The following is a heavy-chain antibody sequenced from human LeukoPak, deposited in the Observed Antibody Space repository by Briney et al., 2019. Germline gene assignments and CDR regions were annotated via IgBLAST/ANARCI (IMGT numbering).Heavy chain of an antibody. D-gene: IGHD1-26*01. Sequence: PGGSLRLSCAASGFTFSSIWMMWVRQAPGRRLEWVANINQDGSEKYYVDSVKGRFTISRDNAKNSLFLQMNSLRAEDTAVYYCARVGSGNFLGAFDIWGQGTMVTVSS. CDR3: ARVGSGNFLGAFDI. CDR2: INQDGSEK. CDR1: GFTFSSIW. V-gene: IGHV3-7*03. J-gene: IGHJ3*02.